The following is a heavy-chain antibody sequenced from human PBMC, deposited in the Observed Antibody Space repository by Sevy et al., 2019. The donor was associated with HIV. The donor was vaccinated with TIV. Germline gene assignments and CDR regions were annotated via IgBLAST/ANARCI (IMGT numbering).Heavy chain of an antibody. Sequence: ASVKVSCKASGYTFTSYGISWVRQAPGQGLEWMGWISAYNGNTNYAQKLQGRVTMTTDTSTSTAYMERRGLRSDDTAVYYCARGTSRGYSYGYRGEDAFDIWGQGTMVTVSS. V-gene: IGHV1-18*01. CDR3: ARGTSRGYSYGYRGEDAFDI. CDR1: GYTFTSYG. J-gene: IGHJ3*02. CDR2: ISAYNGNT. D-gene: IGHD5-18*01.